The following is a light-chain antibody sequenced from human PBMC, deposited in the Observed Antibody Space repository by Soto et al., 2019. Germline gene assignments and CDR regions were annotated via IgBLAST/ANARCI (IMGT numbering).Light chain of an antibody. CDR3: QQYNTGPPWT. Sequence: EIVYTKGPIMLTLSPGERATLSCRASQSVSSSYLAWYQQKPGQAPRLLIYGAASRATGIPDRFSGSGSGTDFTLTISSRQSEDFAVYYCQQYNTGPPWTFGQGTKVDI. V-gene: IGKV3-20*01. CDR2: GAA. CDR1: QSVSSSY. J-gene: IGKJ1*01.